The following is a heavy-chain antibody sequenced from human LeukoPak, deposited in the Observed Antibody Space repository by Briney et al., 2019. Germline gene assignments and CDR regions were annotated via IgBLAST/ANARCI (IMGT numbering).Heavy chain of an antibody. CDR3: ARGRRTVGATLIGY. V-gene: IGHV1-8*01. CDR2: MNPNSGNT. D-gene: IGHD1-26*01. Sequence: VASVKVSCKASGYTFTSYDINWARQATGQGLEWMGWMNPNSGNTGYAQKFQGRVTMTRNTSISTAYMELSSLRSEDTAVYYCARGRRTVGATLIGYWGQGTLVTVSS. J-gene: IGHJ4*02. CDR1: GYTFTSYD.